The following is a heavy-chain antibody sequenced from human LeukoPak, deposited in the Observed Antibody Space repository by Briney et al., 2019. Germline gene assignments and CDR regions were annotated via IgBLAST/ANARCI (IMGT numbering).Heavy chain of an antibody. CDR3: AIDGSGYDPAYFDY. D-gene: IGHD3-22*01. CDR2: IIPIFGTA. V-gene: IGHV1-69*05. CDR1: GGTFSSYA. J-gene: IGHJ4*02. Sequence: ASVKVSCKASGGTFSSYAISWVRQAPGQGLEWMGRIIPIFGTANYAQKFQGGVTITTDESTSTAYMELSSLRSEGTAVYYCAIDGSGYDPAYFDYWGQGTLVTVSS.